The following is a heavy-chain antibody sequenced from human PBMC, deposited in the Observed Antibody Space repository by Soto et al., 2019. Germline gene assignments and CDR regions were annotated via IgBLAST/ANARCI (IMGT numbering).Heavy chain of an antibody. D-gene: IGHD3-10*01. CDR1: GFTFRSYA. CDR2: ISRDGTNK. CDR3: ARSRSGAVHDSFEL. J-gene: IGHJ4*02. V-gene: IGHV3-30*04. Sequence: LRRSCAASGFTFRSYAIHWVRQAPCKGLEWVAVISRDGTNKYYVDSVKGRFTISRDNSKDTVYLQMNSLRDEDSAMFYCARSRSGAVHDSFELWGKGTLVTVS.